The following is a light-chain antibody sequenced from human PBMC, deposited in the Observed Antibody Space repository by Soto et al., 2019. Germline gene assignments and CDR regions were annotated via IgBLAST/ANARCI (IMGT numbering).Light chain of an antibody. CDR1: QDINSH. V-gene: IGKV1-16*02. J-gene: IGKJ4*01. CDR3: QQYHSFPVT. Sequence: DIQMTQSPSSLSASVGDRVTITCRASQDINSHLAWFQQKPGKAPKSLISDASSLQSGVPLNFSGSGSGTDYTLTITSLQPEDFATYYGQQYHSFPVTFGGGTKVETK. CDR2: DAS.